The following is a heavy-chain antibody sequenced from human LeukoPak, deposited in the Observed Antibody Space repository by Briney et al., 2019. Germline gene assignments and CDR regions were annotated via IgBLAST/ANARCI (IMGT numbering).Heavy chain of an antibody. D-gene: IGHD6-19*01. CDR1: GFTFSSYS. V-gene: IGHV3-21*01. J-gene: IGHJ5*02. CDR2: ISSSSSYI. Sequence: KTGGSLRLPCAASGFTFSSYSMNWVRQAPGKGLEWVSSISSSSSYIYYADSVKGRFTISRDNAKNSLYLQMNSLRAEDTAVYYCARYGYSSGWFDPWGQGTLVTVSS. CDR3: ARYGYSSGWFDP.